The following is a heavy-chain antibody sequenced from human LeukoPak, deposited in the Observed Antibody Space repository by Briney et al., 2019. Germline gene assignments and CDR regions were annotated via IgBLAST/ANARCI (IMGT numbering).Heavy chain of an antibody. CDR1: GFTFSSYA. CDR2: ISGSGGST. CDR3: AKDPTSSGWPLRPFDY. J-gene: IGHJ4*02. V-gene: IGHV3-23*01. Sequence: PGGSLRLSCAASGFTFSSYAMSWVRQAPGKGLELVSAISGSGGSTYYADSVKGRFTISRDNSKNTLYLQMNSLRAEDTAVYYCAKDPTSSGWPLRPFDYWGQGTLVTVSS. D-gene: IGHD6-19*01.